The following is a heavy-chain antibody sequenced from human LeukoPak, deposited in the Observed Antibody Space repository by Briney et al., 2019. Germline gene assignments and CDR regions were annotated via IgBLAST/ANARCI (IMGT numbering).Heavy chain of an antibody. Sequence: GESLKISCKGSGYSFTSYWIGWVRQMPGKGLEWMGIIYPGDSDTRYSPSFQGQVTISADKSISTAYLQWSSLKASDTAMYYCARAAAAGDYYYYGLDVWGKGTTVTVS. D-gene: IGHD6-13*01. CDR2: IYPGDSDT. CDR3: ARAAAAGDYYYYGLDV. CDR1: GYSFTSYW. V-gene: IGHV5-51*01. J-gene: IGHJ6*04.